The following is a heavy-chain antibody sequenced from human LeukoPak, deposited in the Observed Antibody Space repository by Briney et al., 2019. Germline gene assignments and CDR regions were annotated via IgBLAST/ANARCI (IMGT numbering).Heavy chain of an antibody. Sequence: SETLSLTCTVSGGSISSGGYYWSWIRQHPGKGLEWIGYIYYSGSTYYNPSLKSRVTISVDTSKNQFSLKLSSVTAADTAVYYCAREFRNWNDAHYYYYYGMDVWGQGTTVTVSS. V-gene: IGHV4-31*03. CDR2: IYYSGST. CDR1: GGSISSGGYY. J-gene: IGHJ6*02. D-gene: IGHD1-1*01. CDR3: AREFRNWNDAHYYYYYGMDV.